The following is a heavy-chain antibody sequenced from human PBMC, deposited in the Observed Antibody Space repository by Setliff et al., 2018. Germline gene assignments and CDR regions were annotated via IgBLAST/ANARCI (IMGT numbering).Heavy chain of an antibody. J-gene: IGHJ4*02. CDR3: ARTTADHSSGCSD. D-gene: IGHD6-19*01. CDR2: IGAYNGNT. Sequence: GASVKVSCKASGYTFTNYGVTWVRQAPGQGLEWMGWIGAYNGNTYNAHKFQGRVTMTSDTSTSTAYMELRSLRFEDTAVYYCARTTADHSSGCSDWGQGTLVTVSS. CDR1: GYTFTNYG. V-gene: IGHV1-18*01.